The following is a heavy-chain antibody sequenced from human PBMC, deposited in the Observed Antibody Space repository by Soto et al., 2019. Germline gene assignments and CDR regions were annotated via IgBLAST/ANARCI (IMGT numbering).Heavy chain of an antibody. CDR2: ISSSSSYT. J-gene: IGHJ3*02. V-gene: IGHV3-11*06. Sequence: PGGSLRLSSAASGFTFSYYYMSWIRQAPGKGLEWVSYISSSSSYTNYADSVKGRFTISRDNAKNSLYLQMNSLRAEDTAVYYCARETGTTQAFDIWGQGTMVTVSS. CDR3: ARETGTTQAFDI. CDR1: GFTFSYYY. D-gene: IGHD1-7*01.